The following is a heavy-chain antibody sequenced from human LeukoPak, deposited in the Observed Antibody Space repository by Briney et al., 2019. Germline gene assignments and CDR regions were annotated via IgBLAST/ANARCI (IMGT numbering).Heavy chain of an antibody. J-gene: IGHJ4*02. CDR3: ARHREPYSSSWYDFDY. CDR1: GFTFSSYA. CDR2: ISYDGSNK. V-gene: IGHV3-30-3*01. D-gene: IGHD6-13*01. Sequence: GRSLRLSCAASGFTFSSYAMHWVRQAPGKWRERVAVISYDGSNKYYADSVKGRFTISRDNSKNTLYLQMNSLRAEDTAVYYCARHREPYSSSWYDFDYWGQGTLVTVSS.